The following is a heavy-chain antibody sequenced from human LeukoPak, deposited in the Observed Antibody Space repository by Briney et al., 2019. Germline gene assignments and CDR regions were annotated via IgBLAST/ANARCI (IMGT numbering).Heavy chain of an antibody. D-gene: IGHD3-10*01. CDR3: AKKKGGGGSYYPYYFGY. Sequence: PGGSLRLSCAAFGFTVSSNYMSWVRQAPGKGLEWVSVIYAGGTTYYTDSVRGRFTISRDNSENTLYLQVNSLRAEDTAVYYCAKKKGGGGSYYPYYFGYWGKGTMVSVSS. V-gene: IGHV3-66*01. CDR1: GFTVSSNY. J-gene: IGHJ4*02. CDR2: IYAGGTT.